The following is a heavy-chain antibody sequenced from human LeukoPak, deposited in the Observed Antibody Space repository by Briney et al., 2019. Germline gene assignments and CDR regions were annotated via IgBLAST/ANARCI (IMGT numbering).Heavy chain of an antibody. CDR1: GFTFSSYG. Sequence: GGSLRLSCAASGFTFSSYGMHWVRQAPGKGLEWVAFIRYDGSNKYYADSVKGRFTISRGNSKNTLYLQMNSLRAEDTAVYYCAKDMGDIVVVPAASAYYYYMDVWGKGTTVTVSS. D-gene: IGHD2-2*01. V-gene: IGHV3-30*02. CDR3: AKDMGDIVVVPAASAYYYYMDV. CDR2: IRYDGSNK. J-gene: IGHJ6*03.